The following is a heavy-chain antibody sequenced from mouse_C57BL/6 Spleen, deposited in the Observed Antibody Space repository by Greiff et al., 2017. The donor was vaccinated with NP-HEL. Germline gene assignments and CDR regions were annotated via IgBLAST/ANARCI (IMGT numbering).Heavy chain of an antibody. V-gene: IGHV1-15*01. CDR1: GYTFTDYE. CDR2: IDPETGGT. CDR3: TSLGLGDY. D-gene: IGHD3-3*01. J-gene: IGHJ2*01. Sequence: VKLQESGAELVRPGASVTLSCKASGYTFTDYEMHWVKQTPVHGLEWIGAIDPETGGTAYNQKFKGKAILTADKSSSTAYMELRSLTSEDSAVYYCTSLGLGDYWGQGTTLTVSS.